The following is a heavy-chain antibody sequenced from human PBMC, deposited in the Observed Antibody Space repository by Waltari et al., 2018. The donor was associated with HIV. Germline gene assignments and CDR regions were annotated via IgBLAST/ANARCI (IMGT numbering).Heavy chain of an antibody. V-gene: IGHV3-33*01. CDR1: GFTLSSYG. CDR3: ARGNWGQAFDI. D-gene: IGHD7-27*01. CDR2: IWYDGNNK. Sequence: QVQLVESGGGVVQPGRFLRLSCAASGFTLSSYGLHGGRQAPGKGLEWVAVIWYDGNNKYYADSVKGRFTISRDNSKNTLYLQMNSLRAEDTAVYYCARGNWGQAFDIWGQGTMVTVSS. J-gene: IGHJ3*02.